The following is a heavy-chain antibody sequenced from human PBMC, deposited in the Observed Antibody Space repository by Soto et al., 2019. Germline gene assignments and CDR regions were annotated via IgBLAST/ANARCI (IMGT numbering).Heavy chain of an antibody. CDR2: ISAYTGNT. CDR1: GYTFTCYA. V-gene: IGHV1-18*04. Sequence: ASVKVSCKASGYTFTCYAFTWVRQAPGQGLDWMGWISAYTGNTKYAQKFQGRVTMTTDTATTTVYMELRTLRSDDTAVYFCATVRYDSSGYYSLRWDYWGQGTLVTVSS. CDR3: ATVRYDSSGYYSLRWDY. D-gene: IGHD3-22*01. J-gene: IGHJ4*02.